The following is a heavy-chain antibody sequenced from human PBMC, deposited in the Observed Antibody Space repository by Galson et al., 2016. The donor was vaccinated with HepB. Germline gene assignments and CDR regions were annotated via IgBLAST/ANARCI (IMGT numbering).Heavy chain of an antibody. Sequence: PALVNPTQTLTLTCTFSGFSLSTSGVGVGWIRQPPGKALEWLGIIYWDDDKRYSPSLKSRLTITKDTSKNQVVLTMTNMDPVDTATYYCAHEAPYSNNWHDWALFDHWGQGTLVTVSS. V-gene: IGHV2-5*02. CDR1: GFSLSTSGVG. D-gene: IGHD1-1*01. J-gene: IGHJ4*02. CDR3: AHEAPYSNNWHDWALFDH. CDR2: IYWDDDK.